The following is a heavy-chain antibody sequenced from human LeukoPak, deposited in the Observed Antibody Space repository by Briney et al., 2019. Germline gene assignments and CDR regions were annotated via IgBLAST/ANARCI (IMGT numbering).Heavy chain of an antibody. J-gene: IGHJ4*02. CDR3: ARGLLESDFWSGYYTRGHFDY. D-gene: IGHD3-3*01. Sequence: PSETLSLTCTVSGGSISTSDFYWGWVRQPPGKGLEWIGNIHHNGNTYFNPSLKSRVTISVDTSKNQFSLKLSSVTAADTAVYYCARGLLESDFWSGYYTRGHFDYWGQGTLVTVSS. CDR2: IHHNGNT. CDR1: GGSISTSDFY. V-gene: IGHV4-39*07.